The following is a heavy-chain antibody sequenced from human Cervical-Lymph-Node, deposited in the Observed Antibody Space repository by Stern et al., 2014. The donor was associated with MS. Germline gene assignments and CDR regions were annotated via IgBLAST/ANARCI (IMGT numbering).Heavy chain of an antibody. CDR1: GFTVSRDY. D-gene: IGHD1-1*01. CDR3: ARDTSSPERSDW. CDR2: ITNVGST. J-gene: IGHJ4*02. Sequence: EDQLVESGGGVIQPGGSLRLSCTASGFTVSRDYMTWVRQAPGKGLEWVSLITNVGSTFYTDSVKGRFTISRDDSKNTGYLHMTSLRAEDTAMYYCARDTSSPERSDWWGQGTLVTVSS. V-gene: IGHV3-53*01.